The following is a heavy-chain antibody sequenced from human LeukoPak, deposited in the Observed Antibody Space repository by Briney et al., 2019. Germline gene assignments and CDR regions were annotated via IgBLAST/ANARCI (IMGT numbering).Heavy chain of an antibody. CDR2: ISSSSSYI. J-gene: IGHJ5*02. V-gene: IGHV3-21*01. D-gene: IGHD5-12*01. CDR1: GFAFSSDS. Sequence: GGSLRLSCAASGFAFSSDSMNWVRQAPGKGLEWVSSISSSSSYIYYADSVKGRFTISRDNAKNSLYLQMNSLRAEDTAVYYCARDRGGYSGYDFSLPSNWFDPWGQGTLVTVSS. CDR3: ARDRGGYSGYDFSLPSNWFDP.